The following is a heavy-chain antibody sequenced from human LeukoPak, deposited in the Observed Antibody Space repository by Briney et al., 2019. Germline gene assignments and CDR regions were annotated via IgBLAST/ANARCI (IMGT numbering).Heavy chain of an antibody. Sequence: GGSLRLSCVASAFTFSNFGMHWVRQAPGKGLEWVAFVRYDGSQKNYADSVKGRFAISRDNTKTTLYLEMYSLRAEDTAIYYCAKDGRATITGTTFDYWGQGTLVTVSS. J-gene: IGHJ4*02. V-gene: IGHV3-30*02. CDR3: AKDGRATITGTTFDY. CDR1: AFTFSNFG. D-gene: IGHD1-7*01. CDR2: VRYDGSQK.